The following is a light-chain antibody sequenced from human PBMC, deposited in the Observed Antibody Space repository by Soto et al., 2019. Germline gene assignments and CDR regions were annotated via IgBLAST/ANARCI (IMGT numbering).Light chain of an antibody. CDR3: QQYNNWPPYT. CDR1: QNIGSN. CDR2: GAS. V-gene: IGKV3-15*01. J-gene: IGKJ2*01. Sequence: EVVMTQSPATLSASPGERVILSCRASQNIGSNFAWYQQRPGQAPRLLMYGASTRTTGTTARFSGSGSPTDFTLTISSLQSEDFAVYYCQQYNNWPPYTFGQGTKLEIK.